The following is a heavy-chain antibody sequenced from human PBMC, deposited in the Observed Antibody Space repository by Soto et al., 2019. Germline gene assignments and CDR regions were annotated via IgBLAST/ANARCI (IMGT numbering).Heavy chain of an antibody. J-gene: IGHJ6*02. Sequence: QVQLVQSGAEVKKPGSSVKVSCKASGGTFSSYAISWVRQAPGQGLEWMGGIVPILGTADYAQKFQGRVAITADASTSTAYRELSSLRSEDTAVYYCARAWGPSSYAGMYVWGQGTTVTVSS. D-gene: IGHD3-16*01. CDR2: IVPILGTA. CDR1: GGTFSSYA. CDR3: ARAWGPSSYAGMYV. V-gene: IGHV1-69*11.